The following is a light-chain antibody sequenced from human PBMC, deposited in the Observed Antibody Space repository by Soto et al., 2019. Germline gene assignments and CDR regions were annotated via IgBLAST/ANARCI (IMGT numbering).Light chain of an antibody. CDR1: QSVSKN. Sequence: EIVMTQSPATLSVSPGERATLSCRASQSVSKNLAWYQQKPGQAPRLLIYGASTRATGIPATFSGSGSGTEFTLTISSLQSEDFALYYCQQYNNWPRTFGQGTKVEIK. CDR3: QQYNNWPRT. J-gene: IGKJ1*01. V-gene: IGKV3-15*01. CDR2: GAS.